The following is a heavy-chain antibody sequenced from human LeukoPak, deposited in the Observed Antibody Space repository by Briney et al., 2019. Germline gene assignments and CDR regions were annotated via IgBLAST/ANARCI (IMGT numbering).Heavy chain of an antibody. CDR3: AREYRGSYSPLDY. V-gene: IGHV1-2*04. D-gene: IGHD1-26*01. Sequence: EASVKVSCKASGYTFTGYYMHWVRQAPGQGLEWMGWINPNSGGTNYAQKFQGWVTMTRDTSISTAYMELSRLRSDDTAVYYCAREYRGSYSPLDYWGQGTLVTVSS. CDR2: INPNSGGT. CDR1: GYTFTGYY. J-gene: IGHJ4*02.